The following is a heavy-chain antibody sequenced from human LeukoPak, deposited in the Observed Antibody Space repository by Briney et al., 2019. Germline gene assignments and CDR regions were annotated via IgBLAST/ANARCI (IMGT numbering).Heavy chain of an antibody. Sequence: SETLSLTCAVSGGSISSGGYSWNWIRQPPGKGLEWLGYIYLSGHIHCNPSLKNRVTISVDRSTNQFSLDLSSVTAADTAVYYCARAGNIYGADAFDVWGQGTMVSVSS. CDR3: ARAGNIYGADAFDV. CDR2: IYLSGHI. D-gene: IGHD5-18*01. V-gene: IGHV4-30-2*01. CDR1: GGSISSGGYS. J-gene: IGHJ3*01.